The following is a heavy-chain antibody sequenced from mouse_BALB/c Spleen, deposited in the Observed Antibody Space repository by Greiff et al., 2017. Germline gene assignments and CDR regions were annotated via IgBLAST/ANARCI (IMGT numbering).Heavy chain of an antibody. Sequence: EVKLVESGAELVKPGASVKLSCTASGFNIKDTYMHWVKQRPEQGLEWIGRIDPANGNTKYDPKFQGKATITADTSSNTAYLQLSSLTSEDTAVYYCAREGAYGSSYGFAYWGQGTLVTVSA. D-gene: IGHD1-1*01. CDR2: IDPANGNT. CDR3: AREGAYGSSYGFAY. CDR1: GFNIKDTY. V-gene: IGHV14-3*02. J-gene: IGHJ3*01.